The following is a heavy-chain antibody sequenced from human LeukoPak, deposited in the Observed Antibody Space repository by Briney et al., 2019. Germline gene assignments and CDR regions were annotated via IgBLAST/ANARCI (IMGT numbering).Heavy chain of an antibody. CDR3: ARGSSGRNHYYYYYYMDV. J-gene: IGHJ6*03. CDR2: IKEDGSET. CDR1: GFTVSSNY. D-gene: IGHD1-14*01. V-gene: IGHV3-7*01. Sequence: GGSLRLSCAASGFTVSSNYMSWVRQAPGKGLECLANIKEDGSETYYADSVKGRFTISRDNPKNLLFLQINSLRAEDTAVYYCARGSSGRNHYYYYYYMDVWGKGTTVTVSS.